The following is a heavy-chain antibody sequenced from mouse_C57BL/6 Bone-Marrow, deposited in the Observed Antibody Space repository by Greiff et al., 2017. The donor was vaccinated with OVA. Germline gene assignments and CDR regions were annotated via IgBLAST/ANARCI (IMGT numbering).Heavy chain of an antibody. CDR3: ARREVTSDYAMDY. CDR1: GYTFTSYG. J-gene: IGHJ4*01. CDR2: IYPRSGNT. Sequence: VQLVESGAELARPGASVKLSCKASGYTFTSYGISWVKQRTGQGLEWIGEIYPRSGNTYYNEKFKGKATLTADKSSSTAYMELRSLTSEDSAVYFCARREVTSDYAMDYWGQGTSVTVSS. D-gene: IGHD2-2*01. V-gene: IGHV1-81*01.